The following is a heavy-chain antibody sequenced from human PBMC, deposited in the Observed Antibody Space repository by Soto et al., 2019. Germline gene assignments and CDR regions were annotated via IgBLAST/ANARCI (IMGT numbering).Heavy chain of an antibody. J-gene: IGHJ3*02. Sequence: QVQLQESGPGLVKPSETLSLICTVSGGSIRNYFWTWIRQPAGKGLEWIGRIYSRGNTVYNASLNSRVAMSIDMSTNQFSLKLSSMTAADTDVYYCVRDVESPGISGSWGAFDIWGQGTVVTVSS. V-gene: IGHV4-4*07. CDR3: VRDVESPGISGSWGAFDI. CDR1: GGSIRNYF. D-gene: IGHD1-20*01. CDR2: IYSRGNT.